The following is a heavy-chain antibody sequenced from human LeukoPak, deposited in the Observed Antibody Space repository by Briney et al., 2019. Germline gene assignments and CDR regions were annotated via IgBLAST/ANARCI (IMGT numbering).Heavy chain of an antibody. CDR3: AKENSGTHLYYFDY. CDR1: GFTFASFA. J-gene: IGHJ4*02. CDR2: ISGGDGST. D-gene: IGHD1-26*01. V-gene: IGHV3-23*01. Sequence: GGSLRLSCAASGFTFASFAMSWVRQAPGKGLEWVSAISGGDGSTYYTDSVKGRFTISTDNSKNMLYLQMNSLRPEDTAVYYCAKENSGTHLYYFDYWGQGTLVTVSS.